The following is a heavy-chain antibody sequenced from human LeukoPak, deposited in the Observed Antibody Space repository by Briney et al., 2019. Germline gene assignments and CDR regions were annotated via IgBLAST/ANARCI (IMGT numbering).Heavy chain of an antibody. Sequence: ASVKVSCTASGYTFTGYYMHWVRQAPGQGLGWMGWINPNSGGTNYAQKFQGRVTMTRDTSISTAYMEVSRLRSDDTAVYYCARQGYSGYDYDYWGQGTLVTVSS. CDR3: ARQGYSGYDYDY. CDR1: GYTFTGYY. V-gene: IGHV1-2*02. D-gene: IGHD5-12*01. J-gene: IGHJ4*02. CDR2: INPNSGGT.